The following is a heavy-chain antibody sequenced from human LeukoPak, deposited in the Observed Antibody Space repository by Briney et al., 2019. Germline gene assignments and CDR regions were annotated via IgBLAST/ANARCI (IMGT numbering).Heavy chain of an antibody. CDR3: AVLSDGAYCGGDCFYLDS. CDR1: GYTFTSYY. D-gene: IGHD2-21*02. V-gene: IGHV1-46*01. J-gene: IGHJ5*01. Sequence: GASVKVSCKASGYTFTSYYMHWVRQAPGQGLEWMGIINPSGGSTSYAQKFQGRLTITADKSTGTGYMELSSLRSEDSAVYYCAVLSDGAYCGGDCFYLDSWGQGTLVAVSS. CDR2: INPSGGST.